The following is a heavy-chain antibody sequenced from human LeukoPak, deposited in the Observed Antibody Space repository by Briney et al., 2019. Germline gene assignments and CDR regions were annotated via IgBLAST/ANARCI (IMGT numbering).Heavy chain of an antibody. Sequence: RGSLRLSCAASELTFSNYAMSWVRQAPGKGLEWVSAISGSGGSTYYADSVKGRFTISRDNSKNTLYLQMNSLRAEDTAVYYCAKDSSSALFDYWGQGTLVTVSS. D-gene: IGHD6-6*01. CDR3: AKDSSSALFDY. V-gene: IGHV3-23*01. CDR1: ELTFSNYA. J-gene: IGHJ4*02. CDR2: ISGSGGST.